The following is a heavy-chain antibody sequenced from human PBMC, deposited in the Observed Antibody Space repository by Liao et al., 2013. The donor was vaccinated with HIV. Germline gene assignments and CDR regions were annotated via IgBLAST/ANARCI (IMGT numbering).Heavy chain of an antibody. CDR1: GGSISSATYS. CDR3: AGRGSSWYGEYFHH. J-gene: IGHJ1*01. V-gene: IGHV4-30-2*01. Sequence: QLQLQESGSGLVKPSQTLSLTCAVSGGSISSATYSWSWIRQPPGKGLEWIGYIYHFGSTYYNPSLKSRLTMSLDRSKNQFSLKLSSVTAADTAVYYCAGRGSSWYGEYFHHWGQGTLVTVSA. D-gene: IGHD6-13*01. CDR2: IYHFGST.